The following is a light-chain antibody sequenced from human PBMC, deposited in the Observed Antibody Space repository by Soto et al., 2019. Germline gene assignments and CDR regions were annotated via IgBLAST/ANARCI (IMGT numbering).Light chain of an antibody. J-gene: IGKJ2*01. V-gene: IGKV3-20*01. Sequence: EIVLTQSPGTLSLSPGERATLSCRASQSVSSSYLAWYQQTPGQAPRLLIYGASSRATGIPDRFSGSGSGTDFTLTISRLEPEDFALYYCQHYFNWPYTFGQGTKLEIK. CDR3: QHYFNWPYT. CDR1: QSVSSSY. CDR2: GAS.